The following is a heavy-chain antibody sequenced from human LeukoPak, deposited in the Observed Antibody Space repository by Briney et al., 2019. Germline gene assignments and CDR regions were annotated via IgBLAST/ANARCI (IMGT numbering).Heavy chain of an antibody. Sequence: SETLSLTCTVSGGSISSGDYYWSWLRQHPGKGLEWIGYIYYSGSTYYNPSLKSRVTISVDTSKNQFSLKLSSVTAADTAVYYCASLLTGYYPRYYFDYWGQGTLVTVSS. CDR3: ASLLTGYYPRYYFDY. V-gene: IGHV4-31*03. CDR1: GGSISSGDYY. D-gene: IGHD3-9*01. CDR2: IYYSGST. J-gene: IGHJ4*02.